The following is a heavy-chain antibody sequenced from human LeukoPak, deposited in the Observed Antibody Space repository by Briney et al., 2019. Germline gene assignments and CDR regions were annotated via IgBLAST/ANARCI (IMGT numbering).Heavy chain of an antibody. CDR3: TNYNDKDAFAI. CDR2: IKSKADGGTT. V-gene: IGHV3-15*01. D-gene: IGHD1-14*01. Sequence: GSLRLSCAASGFTFSSYEMNWVRQAPGKGLEWVGRIKSKADGGTTDYAAPVNGRFTISRDDSKNMLYLQMNSLQNEDTAVYFCTNYNDKDAFAIWGQGTMVTVSA. J-gene: IGHJ3*02. CDR1: GFTFSSYE.